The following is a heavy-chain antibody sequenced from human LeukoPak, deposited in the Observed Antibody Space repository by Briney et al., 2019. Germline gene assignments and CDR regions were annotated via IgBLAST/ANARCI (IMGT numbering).Heavy chain of an antibody. J-gene: IGHJ3*02. CDR2: ISSSSSYT. CDR1: GFTFSSYS. Sequence: GGSLRLSCAASGFTFSSYSMNWVRQAPGKGLEWVSSISSSSSYTYYADSVKGRFTISRDNAKNSLCLQMNSLRAEDTAVYYCARKRTVTTAQGAFDIWGQGTMVTVSS. CDR3: ARKRTVTTAQGAFDI. V-gene: IGHV3-21*01. D-gene: IGHD4-17*01.